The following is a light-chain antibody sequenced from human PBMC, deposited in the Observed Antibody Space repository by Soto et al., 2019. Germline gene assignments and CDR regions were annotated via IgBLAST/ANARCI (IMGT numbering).Light chain of an antibody. CDR1: QSISSY. CDR2: AAS. V-gene: IGKV1-39*01. CDR3: QQSYSTPWP. J-gene: IGKJ1*01. Sequence: DSQWTQSPSFMSASVGDRVTITCRASQSISSYLNWYQQKPGEAPKLLIYAASSLQSGVPSRFSGSGSGTDFTLTISSLQPEDFATYYCQQSYSTPWPFAQGTMVDIK.